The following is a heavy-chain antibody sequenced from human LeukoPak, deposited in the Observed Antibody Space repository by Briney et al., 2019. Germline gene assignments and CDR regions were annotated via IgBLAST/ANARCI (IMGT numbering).Heavy chain of an antibody. D-gene: IGHD2-8*01. CDR3: ARDRCTNGVCRVFDY. CDR2: IDPSGGST. Sequence: ASVKVSCKASGYTFTNYYMHWVRQAPGQGLEWMGMIDPSGGSTSYAQKFQGRVTMTRDMSTSTVYMELSSLRSDDTAVYYCARDRCTNGVCRVFDYWGQGTLVTVSS. CDR1: GYTFTNYY. J-gene: IGHJ4*02. V-gene: IGHV1-46*01.